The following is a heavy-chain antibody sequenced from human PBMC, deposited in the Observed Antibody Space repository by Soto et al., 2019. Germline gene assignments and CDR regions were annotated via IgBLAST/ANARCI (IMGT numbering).Heavy chain of an antibody. D-gene: IGHD3-3*01. CDR2: IIPILGIA. J-gene: IGHJ4*02. V-gene: IGHV1-69*08. Sequence: QVQLVQSGAEVKKPGSSVKVSCKASGGTFSSYTISWVRQAPGQGLEWMGRIIPILGIANYAQKFQGRVTITADKSTSTAYMELSSLRSEDTAVYYCARENFDFWSGYYNVGYFDYWGQGTLVTVSS. CDR3: ARENFDFWSGYYNVGYFDY. CDR1: GGTFSSYT.